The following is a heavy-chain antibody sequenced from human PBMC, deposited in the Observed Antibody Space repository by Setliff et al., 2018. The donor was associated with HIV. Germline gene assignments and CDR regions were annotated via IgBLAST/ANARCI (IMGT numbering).Heavy chain of an antibody. CDR3: ARAGSYGWDY. CDR1: GGSISSFY. V-gene: IGHV4-59*01. J-gene: IGHJ4*02. CDR2: IYYSGST. D-gene: IGHD5-18*01. Sequence: LPEPLSLTCTVSGGSISSFYWTWIRQPPGKGLEWIGYIYYSGSTNYNPPLKSRLTISVDTSKNQVSLKLSSVTAADTAVYYCARAGSYGWDYWGQGTLVTVSS.